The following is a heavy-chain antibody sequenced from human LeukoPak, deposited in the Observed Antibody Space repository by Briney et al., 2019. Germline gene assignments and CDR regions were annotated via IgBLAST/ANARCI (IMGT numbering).Heavy chain of an antibody. Sequence: SETLSLTCTVSGGSISSYYWSWIRQPAGKGLEWIGRIYTSGSTNYNPSLKSRVTMSVDTSKNQFSLKLSSVSAADTAVYYCARDEHSSSLFIARHYYYGMDVWGQGTTVTVSS. D-gene: IGHD6-13*01. CDR3: ARDEHSSSLFIARHYYYGMDV. CDR1: GGSISSYY. J-gene: IGHJ6*02. V-gene: IGHV4-4*07. CDR2: IYTSGST.